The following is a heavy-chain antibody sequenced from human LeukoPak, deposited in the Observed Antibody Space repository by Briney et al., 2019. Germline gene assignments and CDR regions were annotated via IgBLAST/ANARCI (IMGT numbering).Heavy chain of an antibody. CDR3: AKGYYDILTDYFHNWFNP. V-gene: IGHV3-23*01. CDR1: GFTFSSYA. J-gene: IGHJ5*02. D-gene: IGHD3-9*01. Sequence: RPGGSLRLSCAASGFTFSSYAMSWVRQAPGKGLEWVSAISGSGGSTYYADSVKGRFTISRDNSKNTLYLQMNSLRADDTAVYYCAKGYYDILTDYFHNWFNPWGQGTLVIVSS. CDR2: ISGSGGST.